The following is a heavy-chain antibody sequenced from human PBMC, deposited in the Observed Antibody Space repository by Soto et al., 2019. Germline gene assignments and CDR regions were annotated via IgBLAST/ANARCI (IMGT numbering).Heavy chain of an antibody. J-gene: IGHJ4*02. CDR3: ARSNTGWYYFDY. D-gene: IGHD6-19*01. CDR1: GGSISRDY. CDR2: IDYSGST. V-gene: IGHV4-59*01. Sequence: SETLSLTCTVSGGSISRDYWSRIRQPPGKRLDWIGYIDYSGSTNYNPSLKSRVTISVDTSKKQVSLKLSSVTAADTAVYYCARSNTGWYYFDYWGQGTLVTVSS.